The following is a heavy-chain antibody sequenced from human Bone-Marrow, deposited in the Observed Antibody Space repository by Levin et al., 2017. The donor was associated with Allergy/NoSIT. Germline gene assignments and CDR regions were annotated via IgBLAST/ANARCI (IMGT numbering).Heavy chain of an antibody. V-gene: IGHV3-49*03. Sequence: PGGSLRLSCTADGFNFDTYAMSWLRQAPGQGLEWVGFLRSKAYGGTTEYAASVKGRFTISTDDSKTIAYLQMDSLKTEDSAVYYCARVPYCDSSSCYGGFDPWGQGTLVTVS. CDR3: ARVPYCDSSSCYGGFDP. CDR2: LRSKAYGGTT. J-gene: IGHJ5*02. D-gene: IGHD2-2*01. CDR1: GFNFDTYA.